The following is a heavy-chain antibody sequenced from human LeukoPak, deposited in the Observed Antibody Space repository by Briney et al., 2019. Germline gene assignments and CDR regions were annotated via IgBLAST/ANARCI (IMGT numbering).Heavy chain of an antibody. D-gene: IGHD1-26*01. CDR1: GFTFSSYA. CDR3: ARDRAYSAFDY. V-gene: IGHV3-30-3*01. CDR2: ISSDGNTK. Sequence: GRSLRLSCAASGFTFSSYAMHWVRQAPGKGLEWAAVISSDGNTKYYADSVKGRFTISRDNSNNTLYPQMNSLRADDTAIYYCARDRAYSAFDYWGQGTLVTVSS. J-gene: IGHJ4*02.